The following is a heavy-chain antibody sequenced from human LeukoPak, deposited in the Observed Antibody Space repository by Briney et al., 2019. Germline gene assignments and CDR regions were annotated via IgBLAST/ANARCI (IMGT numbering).Heavy chain of an antibody. CDR2: ISSSGNTI. CDR3: ARLYDFWSGYYSRGGSDY. Sequence: GSLRLSCAASEFIFSDYYMTWIRQAPGKGLEWVSYISSSGNTIYYADSVKGRFTISRDNAKNSLFLQMSSLRAEDTAVYYCARLYDFWSGYYSRGGSDYWGQGTLVTVSS. D-gene: IGHD3-3*01. V-gene: IGHV3-11*01. J-gene: IGHJ4*02. CDR1: EFIFSDYY.